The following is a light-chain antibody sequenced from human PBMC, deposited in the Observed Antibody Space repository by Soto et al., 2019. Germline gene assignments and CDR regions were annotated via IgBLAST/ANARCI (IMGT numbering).Light chain of an antibody. V-gene: IGLV2-23*02. J-gene: IGLJ7*01. Sequence: QSALTQPASGSGSPGQSITISCTGTSGDVGSYNLVSWYQHHPGKAPKLMIYEVTKRPSGVSNRFSGSKSDNTASLTISGLQAEDEADYYCGSYTGSHAVFGGGTQLTVL. CDR2: EVT. CDR3: GSYTGSHAV. CDR1: SGDVGSYNL.